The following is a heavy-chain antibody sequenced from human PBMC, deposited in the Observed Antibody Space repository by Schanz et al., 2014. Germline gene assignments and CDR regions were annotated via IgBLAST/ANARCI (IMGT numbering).Heavy chain of an antibody. J-gene: IGHJ6*03. CDR3: ARPSDSSWYMDV. CDR2: IYSSGST. Sequence: EVQLLESGGGLVQPGGSLRLSCAASGFTFSSYAMTWVRQAPGKGLEWVSTIYSSGSTYYADSVRGRFTISRDNSMNTVYLQMNSLRAEDTAVYYCARPSDSSWYMDVWGKGTTVTVSS. CDR1: GFTFSSYA. V-gene: IGHV3-66*01. D-gene: IGHD2-21*02.